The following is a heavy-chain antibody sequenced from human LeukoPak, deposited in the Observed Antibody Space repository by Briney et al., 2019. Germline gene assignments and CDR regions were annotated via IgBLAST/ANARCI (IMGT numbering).Heavy chain of an antibody. D-gene: IGHD3-22*01. Sequence: GASVKVSCKASGYTVTSYGISWVRQAPGQGLEWTGWISAYNGNTNYAQKLQGRVTMTTDTSTSTAYMELRSLRSDDTAVYYCARPIFPFYYDSSGYYPLPDYWGQGTLVTVSS. J-gene: IGHJ4*02. V-gene: IGHV1-18*01. CDR3: ARPIFPFYYDSSGYYPLPDY. CDR1: GYTVTSYG. CDR2: ISAYNGNT.